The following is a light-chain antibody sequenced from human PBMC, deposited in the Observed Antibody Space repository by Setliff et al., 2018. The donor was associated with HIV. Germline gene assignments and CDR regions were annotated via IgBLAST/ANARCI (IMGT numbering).Light chain of an antibody. V-gene: IGLV2-11*01. CDR3: CSNAARPTFYV. Sequence: QSALAQPRSVSGSPGQSVTISCTGTSSDFGAYDYFSWYQQHPGKAPKLIIFDVTERPSGVPDRFSGSKSGNTASLTISGLQSADEADYYCCSNAARPTFYVFGTGTKVTVL. J-gene: IGLJ1*01. CDR1: SSDFGAYDY. CDR2: DVT.